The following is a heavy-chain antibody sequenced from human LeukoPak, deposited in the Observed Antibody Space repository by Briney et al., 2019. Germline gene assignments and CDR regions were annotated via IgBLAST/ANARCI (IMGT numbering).Heavy chain of an antibody. J-gene: IGHJ1*01. V-gene: IGHV4-39*07. CDR2: IYYSGST. Sequence: PSETLSLTCTVSGGSISSSSYYWGWIRQPPGKGLEWIGSIYYSGSTYYNPSLKSRVTISVDTSKNQFSLKLSSVTAADTAVYYCARRRYCSSTSCNNGYFQHWGQGTLVTVSS. CDR1: GGSISSSSYY. D-gene: IGHD2-2*01. CDR3: ARRRYCSSTSCNNGYFQH.